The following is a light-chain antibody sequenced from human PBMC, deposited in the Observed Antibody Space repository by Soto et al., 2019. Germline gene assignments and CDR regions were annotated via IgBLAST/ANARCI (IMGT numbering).Light chain of an antibody. CDR2: WAS. V-gene: IGKV4-1*01. CDR3: QQYYSTPWS. J-gene: IGKJ1*01. Sequence: DIVMTQSPDSLAVSLGERATINCKSSQSIFYSSNNKNYLTWYQQKPGQPPKLPIYWASTRESGVPDRFSGSGSGTDFTLTISSLQAEDGAVCYCQQYYSTPWSFGQGTKVEIK. CDR1: QSIFYSSNNKNY.